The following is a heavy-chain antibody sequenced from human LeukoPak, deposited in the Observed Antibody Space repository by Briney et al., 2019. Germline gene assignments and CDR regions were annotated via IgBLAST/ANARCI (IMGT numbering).Heavy chain of an antibody. J-gene: IGHJ4*02. CDR1: GFTFSSYA. CDR2: ISYDGSNK. V-gene: IGHV3-30-3*01. CDR3: ARAPSDGSGSYLGFDY. Sequence: GGSLRLSCAASGFTFSSYAMSWVRQAPGKGLEWVAVISYDGSNKYYADSVKGRFTISRDNSKNTLYLQMNSLRAEDTAVYYCARAPSDGSGSYLGFDYWGQGTLVTVSS. D-gene: IGHD3-10*01.